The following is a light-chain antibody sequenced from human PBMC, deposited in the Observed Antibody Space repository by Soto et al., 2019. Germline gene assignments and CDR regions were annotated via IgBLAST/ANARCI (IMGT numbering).Light chain of an antibody. CDR3: QQSYSAST. Sequence: DIQMTQSQSSLSASVGARVTFTCRASQFISNYLNWYQQKPGKAPKLLIYAASHLRSGVPSRFSGSASGTDFTLTISRLQPEDFATYYCQQSYSASTFGQGTRLEIK. CDR2: AAS. J-gene: IGKJ2*01. CDR1: QFISNY. V-gene: IGKV1-39*01.